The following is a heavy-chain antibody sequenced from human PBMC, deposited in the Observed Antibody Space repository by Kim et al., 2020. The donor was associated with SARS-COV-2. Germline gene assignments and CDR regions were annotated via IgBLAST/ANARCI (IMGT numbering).Heavy chain of an antibody. CDR3: ARASIGAQTPPTGGMDV. Sequence: VKGRFTISRDNAKNSLYLQMNSLRAEDTAVYYCARASIGAQTPPTGGMDVWGQGTTVTVSS. J-gene: IGHJ6*02. D-gene: IGHD3-22*01. V-gene: IGHV3-11*05.